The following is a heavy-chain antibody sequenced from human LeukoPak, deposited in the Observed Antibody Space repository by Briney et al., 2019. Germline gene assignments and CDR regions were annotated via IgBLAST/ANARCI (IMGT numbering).Heavy chain of an antibody. J-gene: IGHJ4*02. CDR2: IYHSGST. CDR1: GGSISSGGYS. CDR3: ARDGANTAMVPGP. Sequence: SETLSLTCAVSGGSISSGGYSWSWIRQPPGKGLEWIGYIYHSGSTYYNPSLKSRVTISVDRSKNQFSLELSSVTAADTAVYYCARDGANTAMVPGPWGQGTLVTVSS. V-gene: IGHV4-30-2*01. D-gene: IGHD5-18*01.